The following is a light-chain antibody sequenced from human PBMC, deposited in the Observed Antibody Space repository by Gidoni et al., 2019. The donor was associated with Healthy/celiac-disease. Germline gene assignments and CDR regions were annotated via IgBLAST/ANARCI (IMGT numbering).Light chain of an antibody. CDR3: SSYTSSSTLV. CDR2: EVS. CDR1: SSDVGGYNY. Sequence: QSALTQPASVSGSPGQSITISCTGTSSDVGGYNYVSWSQQHPGKAPKLMIYEVSHRPSGVSNSVSGSKSGNTDSLTIAGLQAEDEADYYCSSYTSSSTLVFGGGTKLTVL. V-gene: IGLV2-14*01. J-gene: IGLJ2*01.